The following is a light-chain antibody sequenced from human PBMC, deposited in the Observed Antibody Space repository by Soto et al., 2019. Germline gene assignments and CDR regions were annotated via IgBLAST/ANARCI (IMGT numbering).Light chain of an antibody. J-gene: IGKJ1*01. V-gene: IGKV1-27*01. CDR3: QKYNSVWT. CDR2: AAS. Sequence: DIQMTQSPSTLSASVGDGVTITCRASQNIGSWLAWYQQKPGKVPNLLIYAASTLQSGVPSRFSGSGSGTDFTLTISSLQPEDVATYYCQKYNSVWTFGQGTKVEIK. CDR1: QNIGSW.